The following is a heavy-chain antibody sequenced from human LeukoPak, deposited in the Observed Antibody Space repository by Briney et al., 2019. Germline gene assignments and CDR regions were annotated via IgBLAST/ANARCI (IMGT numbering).Heavy chain of an antibody. CDR3: ARVREGSDWTGGCDY. V-gene: IGHV1-18*01. CDR1: GYTFINYG. CDR2: ISPYNGNT. Sequence: ASVTVSCKASGYTFINYGITWVRQAPGQGLEWMGWISPYNGNTNYVQNLEGRVTMTTDTSTSTAYMELRSLRSDDTAVYFCARVREGSDWTGGCDYWGQGTLVTVSS. J-gene: IGHJ4*02. D-gene: IGHD6-19*01.